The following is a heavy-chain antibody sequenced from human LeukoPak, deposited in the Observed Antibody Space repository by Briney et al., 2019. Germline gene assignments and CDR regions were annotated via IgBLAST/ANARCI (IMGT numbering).Heavy chain of an antibody. Sequence: SETLSLTCTVSGGSISSHYWSWIRQPPGKGLEWIGYIYYSGSTNYNPSLKSRVTISVDTSKNQFSLKLSSVTAADTAVYYWASSAEGYDILTGYYSPRWFDPWGQGTLVTASS. D-gene: IGHD3-9*01. CDR3: ASSAEGYDILTGYYSPRWFDP. J-gene: IGHJ5*02. CDR1: GGSISSHY. V-gene: IGHV4-59*11. CDR2: IYYSGST.